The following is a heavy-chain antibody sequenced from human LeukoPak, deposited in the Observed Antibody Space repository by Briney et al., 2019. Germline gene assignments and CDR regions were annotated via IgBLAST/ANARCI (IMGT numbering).Heavy chain of an antibody. V-gene: IGHV3-33*01. CDR3: ARDWGYCSSTSCHVFDY. D-gene: IGHD2-2*01. Sequence: PGGSLRLSCAASGFTFSSYGMHWVRQAPGKGLEWVAVIWYDGSNKYYADSVKGRFTISRDISKNTLYLQMNSLRAEDTAVYYCARDWGYCSSTSCHVFDYWGQGTLVTVSS. CDR1: GFTFSSYG. J-gene: IGHJ4*02. CDR2: IWYDGSNK.